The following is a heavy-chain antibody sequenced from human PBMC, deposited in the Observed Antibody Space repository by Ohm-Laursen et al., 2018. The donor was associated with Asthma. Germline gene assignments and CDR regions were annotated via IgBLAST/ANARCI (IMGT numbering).Heavy chain of an antibody. Sequence: SLRLSCAAPGFTFSDFYMSWIRQAPGKGLEWVSHISSSGRTIYYADSVKGRFTISRDNAKNSLYLQMNSLRAEDTAIYYCARGRDVGPGSDYWGQGTLVTVSS. CDR3: ARGRDVGPGSDY. CDR1: GFTFSDFY. CDR2: ISSSGRTI. J-gene: IGHJ4*02. V-gene: IGHV3-11*01. D-gene: IGHD3-10*01.